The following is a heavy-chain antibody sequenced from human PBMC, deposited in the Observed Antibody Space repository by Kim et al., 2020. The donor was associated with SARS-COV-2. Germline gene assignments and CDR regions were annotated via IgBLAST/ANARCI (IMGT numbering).Heavy chain of an antibody. CDR1: GGSFSGYY. V-gene: IGHV4-34*01. Sequence: SETLSLTCAVSGGSFSGYYWTWIRQTPGKGLEWIGEVNHSGSANYNPSLTSRVTLSIDTSKTQFSLRQRSVTAADTAVYYCARGIYYFGSGTSYNAVRFIQWGQGTLVTVSS. D-gene: IGHD3-10*01. CDR2: VNHSGSA. CDR3: ARGIYYFGSGTSYNAVRFIQ. J-gene: IGHJ4*02.